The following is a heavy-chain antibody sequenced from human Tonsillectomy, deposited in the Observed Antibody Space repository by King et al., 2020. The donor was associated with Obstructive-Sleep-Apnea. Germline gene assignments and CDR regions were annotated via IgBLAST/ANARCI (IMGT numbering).Heavy chain of an antibody. J-gene: IGHJ3*02. CDR1: GGSISSGGYY. D-gene: IGHD6-13*01. Sequence: VQLQESGPGLVKPSQTLSLTCTVSGGSISSGGYYWSWIRQHPGKGLEWIGYIYDSGSTYYNPSLESRVTISGDTSKNQFSLRLSSVTAADTAVYYCARHSSIAAAHTAPNDVFDIWGQGTMVTVSS. CDR2: IYDSGST. CDR3: ARHSSIAAAHTAPNDVFDI. V-gene: IGHV4-31*03.